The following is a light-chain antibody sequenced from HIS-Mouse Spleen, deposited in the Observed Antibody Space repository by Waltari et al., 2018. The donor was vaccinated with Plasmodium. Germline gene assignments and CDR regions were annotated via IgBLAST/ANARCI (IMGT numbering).Light chain of an antibody. Sequence: QSALTQPASVSGSPGQSITISCTGTSSDVGSYNLVSWYQQHPGKAPKLMIYEGSKRPSGVCNRFAGSKSGNTAYLTSSGLQAEDEADYYCCSYAGSSTFVVFGGGTKLTVL. CDR1: SSDVGSYNL. J-gene: IGLJ2*01. CDR2: EGS. CDR3: CSYAGSSTFVV. V-gene: IGLV2-23*03.